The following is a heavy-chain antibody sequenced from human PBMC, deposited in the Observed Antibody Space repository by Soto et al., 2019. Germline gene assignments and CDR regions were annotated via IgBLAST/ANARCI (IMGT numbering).Heavy chain of an antibody. Sequence: GESLKLSCKGSGYPFTSFSITWVRQMPGKGLEWLGRIDPSDSYTNYGPSFQGHVTISADKSISTAYLQWGSLKASDTAMYYCARHVQYSSGWYYFDYWGQGTLVTVYS. V-gene: IGHV5-10-1*01. CDR1: GYPFTSFS. J-gene: IGHJ4*02. CDR3: ARHVQYSSGWYYFDY. CDR2: IDPSDSYT. D-gene: IGHD6-19*01.